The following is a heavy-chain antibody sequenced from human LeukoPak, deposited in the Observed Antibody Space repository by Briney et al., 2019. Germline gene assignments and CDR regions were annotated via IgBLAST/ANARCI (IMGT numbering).Heavy chain of an antibody. CDR1: GFTFSSYW. D-gene: IGHD5-18*01. V-gene: IGHV3-7*04. Sequence: PGGSLRLSCAASGFTFSSYWMSWVRQAPGKGLEWVANIKQDGSEKYYVDSVKGRFTISRDNAKNSLYLQMNSLRAEDTAVYYCARAGIGRYSSPNYWGQGTLVTVSS. CDR2: IKQDGSEK. CDR3: ARAGIGRYSSPNY. J-gene: IGHJ4*02.